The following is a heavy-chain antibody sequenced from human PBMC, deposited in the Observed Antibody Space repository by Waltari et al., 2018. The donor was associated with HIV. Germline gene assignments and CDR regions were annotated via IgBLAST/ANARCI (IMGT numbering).Heavy chain of an antibody. V-gene: IGHV5-51*01. Sequence: EAQLVQSGAEVKKPGESLKISCQGSGYTFSSYWIAWVRQMPGKGLEWMGFIYPDDSDSRYSPSFQGQVTISTDKTFKTAYWQWSSLKASDTAMYYCARQGPLTGDAFDIWGQGTMVTVSS. CDR2: IYPDDSDS. D-gene: IGHD3-9*01. J-gene: IGHJ3*02. CDR3: ARQGPLTGDAFDI. CDR1: GYTFSSYW.